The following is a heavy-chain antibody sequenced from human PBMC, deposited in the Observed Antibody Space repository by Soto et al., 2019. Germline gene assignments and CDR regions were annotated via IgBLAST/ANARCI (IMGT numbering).Heavy chain of an antibody. Sequence: GESLKISCKGSGYSFTRYWIGWVHQKPGKGLEWMGIIYPGDSDARYSPSFQGQLTFSADKSITTAYLQWSSLKASDTAMYYCASGNGAGNDYYYGMDVWGQGTTVTVSS. CDR2: IYPGDSDA. D-gene: IGHD1-1*01. J-gene: IGHJ6*02. V-gene: IGHV5-51*07. CDR1: GYSFTRYW. CDR3: ASGNGAGNDYYYGMDV.